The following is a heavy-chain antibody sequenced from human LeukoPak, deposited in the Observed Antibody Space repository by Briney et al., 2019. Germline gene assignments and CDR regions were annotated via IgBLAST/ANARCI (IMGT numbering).Heavy chain of an antibody. J-gene: IGHJ4*02. CDR2: ISGSGGST. Sequence: GGSLRLSCAASGFTFSSYAMSWVRQAPGKGLEWGSAISGSGGSTYYADSVKGRFTISRGNSKNTLYLQMNSLRAEDTAVYYCAKDSRGVPYYFDYWGQGTLVTVSS. CDR3: AKDSRGVPYYFDY. V-gene: IGHV3-23*01. D-gene: IGHD3-10*01. CDR1: GFTFSSYA.